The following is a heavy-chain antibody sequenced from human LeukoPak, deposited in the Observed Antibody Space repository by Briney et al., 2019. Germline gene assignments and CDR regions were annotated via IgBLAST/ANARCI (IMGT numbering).Heavy chain of an antibody. Sequence: GGSLRLSCAASGFTFSDSAIHWVRQASGKGLEWVGRIRGKGFSDPPAYAASVKDRFTISRDDSESTAYLQMNSLKAEDTAVYYCTVPQSGGNWFDPWGPGTRVTLSS. CDR3: TVPQSGGNWFDP. J-gene: IGHJ5*02. D-gene: IGHD3-16*01. CDR1: GFTFSDSA. V-gene: IGHV3-73*01. CDR2: IRGKGFSDPP.